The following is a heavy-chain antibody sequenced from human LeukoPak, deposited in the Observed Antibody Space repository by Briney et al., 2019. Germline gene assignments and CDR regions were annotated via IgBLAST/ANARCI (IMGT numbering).Heavy chain of an antibody. Sequence: ASVKVSCKASGYTFTSYYMHWVRQAPGQGLEWMGIINPSGGSTSYAQKFQGRVTMTRDTSTSTVYMELSSLRSEDTAVYYCARDRIARFLEWLLPEGYYFDYWGQGTLVTVSS. CDR1: GYTFTSYY. CDR2: INPSGGST. CDR3: ARDRIARFLEWLLPEGYYFDY. V-gene: IGHV1-46*01. J-gene: IGHJ4*02. D-gene: IGHD3-3*01.